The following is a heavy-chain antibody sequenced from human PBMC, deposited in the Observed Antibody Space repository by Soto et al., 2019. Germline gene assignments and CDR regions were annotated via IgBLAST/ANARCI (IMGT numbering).Heavy chain of an antibody. V-gene: IGHV1-2*04. CDR3: ARSVVVVAANAFDT. J-gene: IGHJ3*02. CDR1: GYTFTGYY. Sequence: ASVKVSCKASGYTFTGYYMHWARQAPGQGLEWMGWINPNSGGTNYAQKFQGWVTMTRDTSISTAYMELSRLRSDDTAVYYCARSVVVVAANAFDTWGQGTMVTVSS. CDR2: INPNSGGT. D-gene: IGHD2-15*01.